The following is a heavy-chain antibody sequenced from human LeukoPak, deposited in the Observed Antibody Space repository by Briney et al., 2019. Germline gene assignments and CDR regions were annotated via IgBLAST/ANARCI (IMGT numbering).Heavy chain of an antibody. V-gene: IGHV3-21*01. Sequence: GGSLRLSCAASGFTFSSYSMNWVRQAPGKGLEWVSSISSSSSYIYYADSVKGRFTISRDNAKNSLYLQMNSLRAEDTAVCYCARYGTPRSSSAPYWFDPWGQGTLVTVSS. D-gene: IGHD6-6*01. CDR1: GFTFSSYS. CDR3: ARYGTPRSSSAPYWFDP. J-gene: IGHJ5*02. CDR2: ISSSSSYI.